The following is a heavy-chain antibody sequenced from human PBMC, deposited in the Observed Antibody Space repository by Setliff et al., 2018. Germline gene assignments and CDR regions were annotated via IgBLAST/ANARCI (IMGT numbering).Heavy chain of an antibody. V-gene: IGHV1-69*10. D-gene: IGHD5-12*01. CDR3: ARDDEGGYNLEDYYYYMDA. CDR1: GGTFSSYA. CDR2: IIPILGIA. Sequence: SVKVSCKASGGTFSSYAISWVRQAPGQGLEWMGGIIPILGIANDAQKFQGRVPSTADKSTSTAYMELSSLRAEDTAVYYCARDDEGGYNLEDYYYYMDAWGKGTTVTVSS. J-gene: IGHJ6*03.